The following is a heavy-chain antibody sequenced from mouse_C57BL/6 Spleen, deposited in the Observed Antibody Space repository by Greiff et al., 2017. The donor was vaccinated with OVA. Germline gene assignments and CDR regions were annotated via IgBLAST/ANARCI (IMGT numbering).Heavy chain of an antibody. CDR2: IHPSDSAT. V-gene: IGHV1-74*01. D-gene: IGHD1-1*01. Sequence: QVQLQQPGAELVKPGASVKVSCKASGYTFTSYWMHWVKQRPGQGLEWIGRIHPSDSATNYNQKFKGKATLTVDKSSSTAYMQLSSLTSEDAAVYDCAILDYYGSSRSWFAYWGQGTLVTVSA. CDR1: GYTFTSYW. J-gene: IGHJ3*01. CDR3: AILDYYGSSRSWFAY.